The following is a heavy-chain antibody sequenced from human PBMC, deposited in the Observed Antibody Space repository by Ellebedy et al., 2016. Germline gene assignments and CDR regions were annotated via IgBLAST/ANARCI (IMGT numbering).Heavy chain of an antibody. V-gene: IGHV3-48*02. CDR3: TRGGLDNSFDV. Sequence: GESLKISXIVSGFTFTSYCMKWVRQTPGKGLEWVSYISPSSGSTIYYADSVKGRFTISRDNAKNSVYLQMNSLRDEDTAVYYCTRGGLDNSFDVWGQGTMVTVS. CDR1: GFTFTSYC. D-gene: IGHD3-16*01. CDR2: ISPSSGSTI. J-gene: IGHJ3*01.